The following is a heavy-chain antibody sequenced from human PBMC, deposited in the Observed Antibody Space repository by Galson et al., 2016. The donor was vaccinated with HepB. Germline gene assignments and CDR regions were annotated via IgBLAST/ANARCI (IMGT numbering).Heavy chain of an antibody. CDR2: ISTYNGDT. V-gene: IGHV1-18*04. CDR3: VRLAGWLADSDY. D-gene: IGHD6-19*01. CDR1: GYAFTTYN. J-gene: IGHJ4*02. Sequence: SVKVSCKASGYAFTTYNIAWVRQAPGQGLEWMGWISTYNGDTSYLQKFQGRVTMTTDTSTSTAYMELRSLISDDTAVYYCVRLAGWLADSDYWGQGTLVTVSS.